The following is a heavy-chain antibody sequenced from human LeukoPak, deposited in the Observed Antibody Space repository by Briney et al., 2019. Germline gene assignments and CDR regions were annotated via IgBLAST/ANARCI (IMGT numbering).Heavy chain of an antibody. V-gene: IGHV3-9*01. CDR2: ISWNSGSI. Sequence: GRSLRLSCAASGFTFDDYAMHWVRQAPGKGLEWVSGISWNSGSIGYADSVKGRFTISRDNAKNSLYLQMNSLRAEDTALYYCAKASQNYYDSGGLDYWGQRTLVTVSS. J-gene: IGHJ4*02. CDR3: AKASQNYYDSGGLDY. D-gene: IGHD3-22*01. CDR1: GFTFDDYA.